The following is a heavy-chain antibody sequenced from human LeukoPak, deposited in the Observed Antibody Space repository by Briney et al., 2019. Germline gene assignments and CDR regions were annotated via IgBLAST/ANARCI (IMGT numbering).Heavy chain of an antibody. D-gene: IGHD4-23*01. CDR1: EFTFSSYE. J-gene: IGHJ4*02. V-gene: IGHV3-48*03. CDR3: ARDSGAMTTVVIPFDY. Sequence: GGSLRLSCAASEFTFSSYEMNWVRQAPGKGLEWVSYISSSGSTIYYADSVKGRFTISRDNAKNSLYLQMNSLRAEDTAVYYCARDSGAMTTVVIPFDYWGQGTLVTVSS. CDR2: ISSSGSTI.